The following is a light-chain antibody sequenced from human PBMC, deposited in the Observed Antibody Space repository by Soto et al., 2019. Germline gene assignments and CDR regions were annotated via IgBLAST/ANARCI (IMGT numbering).Light chain of an antibody. CDR2: KAS. CDR3: QQYNSYPRT. Sequence: DIQMTQSPSTLSASVGDRVTITCRASQSISIWLAWHQQKPGKAPNLLIYKASSLESGVPSRFSGSGSGTEFTLTISSLHPDDFATYYCQQYNSYPRTFGHGTKVEIK. J-gene: IGKJ1*01. V-gene: IGKV1-5*03. CDR1: QSISIW.